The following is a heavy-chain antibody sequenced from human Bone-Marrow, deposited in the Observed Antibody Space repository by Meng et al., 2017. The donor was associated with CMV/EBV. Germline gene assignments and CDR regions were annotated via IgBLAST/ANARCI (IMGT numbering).Heavy chain of an antibody. D-gene: IGHD3-22*01. V-gene: IGHV1-8*01. CDR3: SRGLHYYDNSGYYRAGY. Sequence: ASVKVSCKASGYRFTTYDINWVRQATGQGLEWMGWMNPNSGNTGYAQKFQGRVTLTRVTSISTAYMEVSSLTSEDTAIYYCSRGLHYYDNSGYYRAGYWGQGTLVTVSS. CDR2: MNPNSGNT. CDR1: GYRFTTYD. J-gene: IGHJ4*02.